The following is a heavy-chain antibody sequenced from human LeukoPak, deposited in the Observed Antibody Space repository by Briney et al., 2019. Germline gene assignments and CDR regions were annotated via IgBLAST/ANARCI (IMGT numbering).Heavy chain of an antibody. V-gene: IGHV3-21*01. CDR1: GFTFSSFS. CDR3: ARYSSNWYYFDN. J-gene: IGHJ4*02. CDR2: ISSTSSYI. D-gene: IGHD6-13*01. Sequence: PGGSLRLSCAASGFTFSSFSMNWVRQAPGKGLEWVSSISSTSSYIYYADSVKGRFTISRDNAKNSLYLQMHSLRAEDTAVYYCARYSSNWYYFDNWGQGTLVTVSS.